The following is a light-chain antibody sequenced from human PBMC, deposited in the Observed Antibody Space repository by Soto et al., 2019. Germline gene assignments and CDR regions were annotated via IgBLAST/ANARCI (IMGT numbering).Light chain of an antibody. Sequence: DIQMTQSPSTLSASVGDRVTITCRASQSISSWLAWYQQKPGKAPKLLIYDASNLESGVPSRFSGSGSGTEFTLTISSLQPDDFTVYYCQQYNNWITFGQGTRLEIK. CDR2: DAS. J-gene: IGKJ5*01. CDR1: QSISSW. CDR3: QQYNNWIT. V-gene: IGKV1-5*01.